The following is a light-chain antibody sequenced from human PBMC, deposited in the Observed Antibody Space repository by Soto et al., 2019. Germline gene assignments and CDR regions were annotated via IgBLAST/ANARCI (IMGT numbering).Light chain of an antibody. Sequence: DIHMTQSPSTLSASVGNRVTITCRASQSISIWLAWYQQKPGKAPNLLIYKTSSLETGVPSRFSGSGSGTEFTLILSSLQPDDFATYYCQRWNESSWTFGKGTKVEVK. CDR3: QRWNESSWT. CDR2: KTS. J-gene: IGKJ1*01. CDR1: QSISIW. V-gene: IGKV1-5*03.